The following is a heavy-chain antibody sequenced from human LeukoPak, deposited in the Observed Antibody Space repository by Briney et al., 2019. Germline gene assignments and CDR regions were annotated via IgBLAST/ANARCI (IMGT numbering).Heavy chain of an antibody. CDR1: VGSFSGYY. V-gene: IGHV4-34*01. D-gene: IGHD3-10*01. CDR3: ARVSEGVRNYYYYMDV. Sequence: PSETLSLTCAVYVGSFSGYYWSWIRQPPGKGLEWIGEINHSGSTNCNSSLKSRVTISVDTSKNQFSLKLSSVTAADTAVYYCARVSEGVRNYYYYMDVWGKGTTVTVSS. J-gene: IGHJ6*03. CDR2: INHSGST.